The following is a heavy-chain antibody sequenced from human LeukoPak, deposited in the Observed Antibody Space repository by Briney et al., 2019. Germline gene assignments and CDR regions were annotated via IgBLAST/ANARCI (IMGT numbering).Heavy chain of an antibody. CDR2: INSDGSST. J-gene: IGHJ4*02. D-gene: IGHD5-12*01. CDR3: ARGGHDLCFDY. V-gene: IGHV3-74*01. CDR1: GFTFSSYW. Sequence: PGGSLRLSCAASGFTFSSYWMHWVRQAPGKGLVWVSRINSDGSSTSYADSVKGRFTISRDNAKNTLYLQMNSLRAEDTAVYYCARGGHDLCFDYWGQGTLVTVSS.